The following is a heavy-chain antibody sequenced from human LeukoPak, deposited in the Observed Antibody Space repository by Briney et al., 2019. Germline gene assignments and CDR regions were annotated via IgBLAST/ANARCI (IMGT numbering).Heavy chain of an antibody. Sequence: GESLKISFKGSGYRFSSYWIGWVRPMPGKGLEWMGIIFPGDSDTRYSPSFQGQVTISADKSISTAYLQWSSLKASDTAMYYCARHVSWGYGDYVDCWGQGILVTVSS. V-gene: IGHV5-51*01. J-gene: IGHJ4*02. D-gene: IGHD4-17*01. CDR1: GYRFSSYW. CDR2: IFPGDSDT. CDR3: ARHVSWGYGDYVDC.